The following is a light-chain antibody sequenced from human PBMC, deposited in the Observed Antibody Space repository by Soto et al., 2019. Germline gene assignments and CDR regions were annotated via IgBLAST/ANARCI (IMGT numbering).Light chain of an antibody. CDR1: QGISSY. Sequence: DIQLTQSPSFLSASVGDRVTITCRASQGISSYLAWYQQKPGKAPKLLIYAASTLQSGVPSRFSGSGSGTEFTLTISSLQPEDYETYCCQQPWTFGQGTNVDI. CDR2: AAS. V-gene: IGKV1-9*01. J-gene: IGKJ1*01. CDR3: QQPWT.